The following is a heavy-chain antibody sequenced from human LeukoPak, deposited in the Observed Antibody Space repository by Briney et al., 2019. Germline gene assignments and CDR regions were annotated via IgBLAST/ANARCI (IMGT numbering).Heavy chain of an antibody. CDR3: ARVDSNGWALEY. CDR1: GFTLSGFW. CDR2: INRDGSSA. V-gene: IGHV3-74*01. D-gene: IGHD3-22*01. J-gene: IGHJ4*02. Sequence: GGSLRLSCAASGFTLSGFWMHWIRQAPGKGLMWLSRINRDGSSADYADSVKGRFTSSRDNARSTLDLQMNSLRVEDMAVYYCARVDSNGWALEYWGQGTLVTVSS.